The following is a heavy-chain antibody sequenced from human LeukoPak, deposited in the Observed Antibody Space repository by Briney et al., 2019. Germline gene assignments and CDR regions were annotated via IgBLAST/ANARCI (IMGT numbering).Heavy chain of an antibody. CDR3: ARDSPHLIAARGWFDP. CDR2: IYYSGST. Sequence: SETLSLTCTVSGGSISSSSYYWGWIRQPPGKGLEWIGSIYYSGSTYYNPSLKSRVTISVDTSKNQFSLKLSSVTAADTAVYYCARDSPHLIAARGWFDPWGQGTLVTVSS. V-gene: IGHV4-39*07. D-gene: IGHD6-6*01. CDR1: GGSISSSSYY. J-gene: IGHJ5*02.